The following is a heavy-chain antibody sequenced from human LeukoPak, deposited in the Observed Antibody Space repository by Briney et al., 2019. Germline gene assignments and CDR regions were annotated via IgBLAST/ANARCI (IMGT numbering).Heavy chain of an antibody. Sequence: GRSLRLSCAASGFTFDDYAMHWVRQAPGKGLEWVSGISWNSGSIGYADSVKGRFTISRDNAKNSLYLQMNSLRAEDTALYYCAKSMHYGSGSYPDDYWGQGTLVAVSS. D-gene: IGHD3-10*01. CDR3: AKSMHYGSGSYPDDY. V-gene: IGHV3-9*01. CDR2: ISWNSGSI. CDR1: GFTFDDYA. J-gene: IGHJ4*02.